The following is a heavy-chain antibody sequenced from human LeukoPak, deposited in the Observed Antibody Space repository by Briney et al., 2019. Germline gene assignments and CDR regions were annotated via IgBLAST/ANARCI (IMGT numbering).Heavy chain of an antibody. V-gene: IGHV3-21*01. CDR3: ARDRSTMVRGAHYFEY. CDR2: ISSSSSYI. D-gene: IGHD3-10*01. J-gene: IGHJ4*02. CDR1: GFTFSSYS. Sequence: PGGSLRLSCPASGFTFSSYSMNWVRQAPGKGLEWVSSISSSSSYIYYADSVKGRFTISRDNAKNSLYLQMNSLRAEDTAVYYCARDRSTMVRGAHYFEYWGQGTLVTVSS.